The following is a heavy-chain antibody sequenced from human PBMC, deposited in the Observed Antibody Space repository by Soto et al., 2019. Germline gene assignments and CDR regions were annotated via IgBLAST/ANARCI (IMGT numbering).Heavy chain of an antibody. D-gene: IGHD3-16*01. CDR2: INPNSGGT. CDR1: GYTFTGYY. CDR3: AIDLESSMFGGVTFFFDY. V-gene: IGHV1-2*02. Sequence: ASVKVSCKASGYTFTGYYMHWVRQAPGQGLEWMGWINPNSGGTNYAQKFQGRVTMTRDTSISTAYMELSRLRSDDTAVYYCAIDLESSMFGGVTFFFDYWGQGTLVTVSS. J-gene: IGHJ4*02.